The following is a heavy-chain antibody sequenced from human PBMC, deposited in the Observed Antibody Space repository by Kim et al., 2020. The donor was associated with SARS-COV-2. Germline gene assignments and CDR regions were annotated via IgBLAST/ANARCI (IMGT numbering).Heavy chain of an antibody. Sequence: ASVKVSCKVSGYTLTELSMHWVRQAPGKGLEWMGGFDPEDGETIYAQKFQGRVTMTEDTSTDTAYMELSSLRSEDTAVYYCATAPNYDILTGYSHPPDYWGQGTLVTVSS. CDR2: FDPEDGET. CDR3: ATAPNYDILTGYSHPPDY. V-gene: IGHV1-24*01. D-gene: IGHD3-9*01. J-gene: IGHJ4*02. CDR1: GYTLTELS.